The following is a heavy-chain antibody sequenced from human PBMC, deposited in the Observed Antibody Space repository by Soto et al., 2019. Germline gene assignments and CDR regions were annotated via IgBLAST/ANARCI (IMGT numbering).Heavy chain of an antibody. CDR2: ISSSSSYI. Sequence: PGGSLRLSCAASGFTFSSYSMNWVRQAPGKGLEWVSSISSSSSYIYYADSVKGRFTISRDNAKNSLYLQMNSLRAEDTAVYYCARQGGGYSGYDHINWFDPWGQGTLVTVSS. CDR3: ARQGGGYSGYDHINWFDP. V-gene: IGHV3-21*01. J-gene: IGHJ5*02. CDR1: GFTFSSYS. D-gene: IGHD5-12*01.